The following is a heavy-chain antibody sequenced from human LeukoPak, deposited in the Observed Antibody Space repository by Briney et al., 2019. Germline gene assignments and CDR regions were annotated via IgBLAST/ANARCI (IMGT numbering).Heavy chain of an antibody. J-gene: IGHJ4*02. CDR3: AKRADYSSSWSTRPPYYFDY. Sequence: QPGGSLRLSCATSGFTFSDYSMNWVRQAPGKGLEWVSAISGSGGSTYYADSVKGRFTISRDNSKNTLYLQMNSLRAEDTAVYYCAKRADYSSSWSTRPPYYFDYWGQGTLVTVSS. CDR1: GFTFSDYS. V-gene: IGHV3-23*01. D-gene: IGHD6-13*01. CDR2: ISGSGGST.